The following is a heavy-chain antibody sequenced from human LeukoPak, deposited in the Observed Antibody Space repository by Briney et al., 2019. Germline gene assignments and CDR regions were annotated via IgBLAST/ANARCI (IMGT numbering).Heavy chain of an antibody. Sequence: SETLSLTCSVSGSSMNLYSWNWIRQSPGKGLEWIAYMYYSGTTNYNPSLENRAAISLDLSRHQFSLRLNSVTAADTAVYFCARVPTVTTGFDYWGQGTLVTVSS. J-gene: IGHJ4*02. CDR1: GSSMNLYS. D-gene: IGHD4-11*01. CDR3: ARVPTVTTGFDY. V-gene: IGHV4-59*12. CDR2: MYYSGTT.